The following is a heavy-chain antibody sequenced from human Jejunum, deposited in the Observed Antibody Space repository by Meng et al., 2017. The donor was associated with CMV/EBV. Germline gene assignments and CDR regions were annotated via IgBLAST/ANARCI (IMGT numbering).Heavy chain of an antibody. D-gene: IGHD4-11*01. Sequence: VQLLQSGTEVKKPGASVKLSCKTSGYTFTDYSLNWVRQAPGQGLEWMGWISTYNGHANYAQKFQGRVTMTTDTSSSTTYMELRSLKSDDTAIYYCARDLDDYSNFMNYWGQGTLVTSPQ. J-gene: IGHJ4*02. CDR2: ISTYNGHA. CDR1: GYTFTDYS. CDR3: ARDLDDYSNFMNY. V-gene: IGHV1-18*01.